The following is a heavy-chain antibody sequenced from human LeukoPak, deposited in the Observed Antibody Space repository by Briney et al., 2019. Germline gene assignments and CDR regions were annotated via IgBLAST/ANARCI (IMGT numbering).Heavy chain of an antibody. CDR3: ARDLWGWGSDYLDY. J-gene: IGHJ4*02. CDR1: GYTFTDYY. CDR2: MSPNSGAT. D-gene: IGHD4/OR15-4a*01. V-gene: IGHV1-2*06. Sequence: GASVKVSCKASGYTFTDYYVHWVRLVPGQGLEWMGRMSPNSGATNYAEKFRGRVTMARDTSINTVYVEMSSLRSDDTAVYYCARDLWGWGSDYLDYWGQGTLVTVSS.